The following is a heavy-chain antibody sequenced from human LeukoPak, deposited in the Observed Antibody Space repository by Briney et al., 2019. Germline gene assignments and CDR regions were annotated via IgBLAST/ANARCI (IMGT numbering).Heavy chain of an antibody. CDR2: ISSSSSYI. CDR1: GFTFSSYS. V-gene: IGHV3-21*04. D-gene: IGHD6-19*01. CDR3: ARYSSGFVGFDP. J-gene: IGHJ5*02. Sequence: PGGSLRLSCAASGFTFSSYSMNWVRQAPGKGLEWVSSISSSSSYIYYADSVKGRFTISRDNAKNSLFLQMNSLRDEDTAVYYCARYSSGFVGFDPWGQGTLVTVSS.